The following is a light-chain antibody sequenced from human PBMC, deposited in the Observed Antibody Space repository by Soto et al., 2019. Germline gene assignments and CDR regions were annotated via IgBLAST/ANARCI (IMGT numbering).Light chain of an antibody. J-gene: IGLJ2*01. CDR1: SGGIASNY. CDR2: EHN. V-gene: IGLV6-57*04. CDR3: QSYDSSTVI. Sequence: NFMLTQPHSVSESPGKTVTISCTRSSGGIASNYVQWYQQRPGSAPTTVIYEHNQRPSGVPDRFSGSTDGSSNSASLTISGLQTEDEADYYWQSYDSSTVIFGGGTKLTVL.